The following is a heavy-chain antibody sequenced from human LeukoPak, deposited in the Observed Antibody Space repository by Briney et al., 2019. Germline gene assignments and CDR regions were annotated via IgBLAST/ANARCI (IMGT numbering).Heavy chain of an antibody. CDR1: GFTFSSYA. CDR2: ISYDGSNK. CDR3: ARDPHWSPRRSYGMDV. D-gene: IGHD3-3*01. J-gene: IGHJ6*02. Sequence: GGSLRLSCAASGFTFSSYAMHWGRQAPGKGLEWVAVISYDGSNKYYADSVKGRFTICRDNSKNTLYLQMNSLRAEDTAVYYCARDPHWSPRRSYGMDVWGQGTTVTVSS. V-gene: IGHV3-30*04.